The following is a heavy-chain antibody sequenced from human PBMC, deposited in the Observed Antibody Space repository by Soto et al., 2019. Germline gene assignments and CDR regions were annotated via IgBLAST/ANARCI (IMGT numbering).Heavy chain of an antibody. D-gene: IGHD3-22*01. V-gene: IGHV1-69*01. CDR2: IIPIFGTA. CDR3: ARGWGYDSNDYYYAY. J-gene: IGHJ4*02. Sequence: QVQLVQTWAEVRKPGSSVKVSCKASGGTFSRHAISWLRQAPGQGLEWMGGIIPIFGTANHAQKFQGSVTIIADESTSTGYMALSSLRSEDTAMYYCARGWGYDSNDYYYAYWCQGTLVIVSS. CDR1: GGTFSRHA.